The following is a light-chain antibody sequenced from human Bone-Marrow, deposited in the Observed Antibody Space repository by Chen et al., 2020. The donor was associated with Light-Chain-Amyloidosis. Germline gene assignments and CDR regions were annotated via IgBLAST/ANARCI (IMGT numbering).Light chain of an antibody. CDR2: DND. J-gene: IGLJ1*01. V-gene: IGLV1-51*01. CDR3: GTWDYSVGVFV. CDR1: SSNIGKSY. Sequence: QSVLTQPPSVSAAPGQTVTISCSGSSSNIGKSYVSWYQQFPGTAPKLLIYDNDKRPSGIPARFAGSKSGTSATLGITGLQTGDEADYYCGTWDYSVGVFVVGTGTEVTVL.